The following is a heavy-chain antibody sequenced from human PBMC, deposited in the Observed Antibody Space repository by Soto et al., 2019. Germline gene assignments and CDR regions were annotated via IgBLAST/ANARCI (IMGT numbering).Heavy chain of an antibody. CDR3: ARGFIAAAGNY. J-gene: IGHJ4*02. D-gene: IGHD6-13*01. Sequence: GGSLRLSCAASGFTFSSYSMNWVRQAPGKGLEWVSYISSSSTIYYADSVKGRFTISRDNAKNSLYLQMNSLRDEDTAVYYCARGFIAAAGNYWGQGTLVTVSS. CDR2: ISSSSTI. CDR1: GFTFSSYS. V-gene: IGHV3-48*02.